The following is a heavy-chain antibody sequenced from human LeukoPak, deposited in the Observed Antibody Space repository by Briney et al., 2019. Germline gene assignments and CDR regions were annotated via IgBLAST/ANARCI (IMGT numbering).Heavy chain of an antibody. D-gene: IGHD5-24*01. CDR2: IYYNRSN. J-gene: IGHJ3*02. CDR3: ARTTGRWLQFDAFDI. V-gene: IGHV4-39*01. Sequence: SETLSLTCTFSGGSISSSSYHWGWIRHPPEKGLEWIGSIYYNRSNYYNPPLKSRVTISVDTSKNQFSLKVNSVTAADTAVYYCARTTGRWLQFDAFDIWGQGTMVTVSS. CDR1: GGSISSSSYH.